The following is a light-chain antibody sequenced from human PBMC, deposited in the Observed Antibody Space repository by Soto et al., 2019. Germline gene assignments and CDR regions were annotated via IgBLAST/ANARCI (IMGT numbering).Light chain of an antibody. Sequence: EIVLTQSPGTLSLSPGERATLSCRAIQSVSNNYLAWYQQKPGQAPRLLIYGASNRATGIPDRFSGSGSGTEFILTISSLQSEDFGVYYCQQYNNWPPITFGQGTRLEIK. V-gene: IGKV3D-15*01. CDR3: QQYNNWPPIT. CDR2: GAS. J-gene: IGKJ5*01. CDR1: QSVSNN.